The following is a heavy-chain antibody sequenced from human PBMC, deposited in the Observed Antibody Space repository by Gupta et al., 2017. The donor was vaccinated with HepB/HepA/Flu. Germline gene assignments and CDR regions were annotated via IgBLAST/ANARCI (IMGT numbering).Heavy chain of an antibody. CDR2: ISGSGDRT. V-gene: IGHV3-23*01. J-gene: IGHJ4*02. CDR1: GFTFSSYA. CDR3: AKERTGPLGEN. Sequence: EVQLLESGGGLVQPGGSLRLSCAASGFTFSSYAMSWVRQAPGKGLEWVSAISGSGDRTYHADSVKGRFTISRDNSKSKLYLQMNSLRGEDTAVYYCAKERTGPLGENWGQGILGTVSS. D-gene: IGHD1/OR15-1a*01.